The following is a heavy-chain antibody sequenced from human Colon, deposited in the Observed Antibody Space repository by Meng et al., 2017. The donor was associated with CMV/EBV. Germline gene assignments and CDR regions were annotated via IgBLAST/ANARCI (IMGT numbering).Heavy chain of an antibody. CDR3: ARTLWCGYFYGLDV. V-gene: IGHV4-39*07. J-gene: IGHJ6*02. CDR2: IYYSGST. CDR1: GGSISSSSYY. D-gene: IGHD3-3*01. Sequence: SETLSLTCTVSGGSISSSSYYWGWIRQPPGKGLEWIGSIYYSGSTYYNPSLKSRVTISVDTSKNQFSLKLSSMTAADTAVYYCARTLWCGYFYGLDVWGPGTTVTVSS.